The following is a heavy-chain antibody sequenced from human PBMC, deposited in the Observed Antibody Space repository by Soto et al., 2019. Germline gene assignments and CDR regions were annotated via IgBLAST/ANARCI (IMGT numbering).Heavy chain of an antibody. CDR3: AKAYEGAFDI. J-gene: IGHJ3*02. V-gene: IGHV3-30*18. CDR1: GFTFSSYG. D-gene: IGHD5-12*01. CDR2: ISYDGSNK. Sequence: LRLSCAASGFTFSSYGMHWVRQAPGKGLEWVAVISYDGSNKYYADSVKGRFTISRDNSKNTLYLQMNSLRAEDTAVYYCAKAYEGAFDIWGQGTMVTVSS.